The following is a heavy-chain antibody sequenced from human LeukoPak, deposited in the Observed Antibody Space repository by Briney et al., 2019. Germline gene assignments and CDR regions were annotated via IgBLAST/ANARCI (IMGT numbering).Heavy chain of an antibody. CDR1: GLTFRSYA. CDR3: ARDRARSYYYDSSGYYSPFDY. J-gene: IGHJ4*02. Sequence: GGSLRLSCAVSGLTFRSYAMIWVRQAPGKGLEWVSLISGSGARTHYGDSVKGRFTISRDNAKNSLYLQMNSLRAEDTAVYYCARDRARSYYYDSSGYYSPFDYWGQGTLVTVSS. CDR2: ISGSGART. V-gene: IGHV3-23*01. D-gene: IGHD3-22*01.